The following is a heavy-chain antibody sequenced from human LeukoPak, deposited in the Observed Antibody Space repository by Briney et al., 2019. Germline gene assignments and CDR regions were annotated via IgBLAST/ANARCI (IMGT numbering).Heavy chain of an antibody. V-gene: IGHV3-53*01. CDR1: GFTVSSNY. CDR3: ARGHYDMNL. CDR2: IYSGGST. J-gene: IGHJ6*02. Sequence: GGSLRLSCAASGFTVSSNYMSWVRQAPGKGLEWVSVIYSGGSTYYADSVKGRFTNSRDNAKNSLYLQMNSLRGEDTAVYYCARGHYDMNLWGQGTTVTVSS.